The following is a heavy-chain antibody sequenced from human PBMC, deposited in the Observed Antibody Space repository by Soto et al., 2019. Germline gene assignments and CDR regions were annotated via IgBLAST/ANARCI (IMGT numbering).Heavy chain of an antibody. CDR3: AREGGIVGATTVDY. Sequence: QVQLQESGPGLVKPSQTLSLTCTVSGGSISSGDYYWSWIRQPPGKGLEWIGYIYYSGSTYYNPSLKSRVTISVDTSKTQFSLELSSVTAADTAVYYCAREGGIVGATTVDYWGQGTLVTVSS. CDR2: IYYSGST. J-gene: IGHJ4*02. D-gene: IGHD1-26*01. CDR1: GGSISSGDYY. V-gene: IGHV4-30-4*01.